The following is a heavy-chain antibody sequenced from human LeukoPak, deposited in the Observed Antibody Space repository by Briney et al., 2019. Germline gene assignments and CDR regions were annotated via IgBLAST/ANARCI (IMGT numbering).Heavy chain of an antibody. CDR2: VFYIGST. D-gene: IGHD6-19*01. J-gene: IGHJ3*02. CDR3: ARLTSGWYGPTDAFDI. V-gene: IGHV4-59*01. CDR1: GDSITSYF. Sequence: PSETLSLTCTVSGDSITSYFWSWIRQPPGKGLEWIGYVFYIGSTNYNPSLKSRVTLSVDTSKNQFSLKLSSVTAADTAVYYCARLTSGWYGPTDAFDIWGQGTMVTVSS.